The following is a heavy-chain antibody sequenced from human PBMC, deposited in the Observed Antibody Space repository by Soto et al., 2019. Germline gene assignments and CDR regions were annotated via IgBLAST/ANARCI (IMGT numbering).Heavy chain of an antibody. V-gene: IGHV1-46*02. J-gene: IGHJ6*02. Sequence: ASLKVSCKASGYTFNSYYMHWVRQAPGQGLEWMGIINPSGGSTSYAQKFQGRVTMTRDTSTSTVYMELSSLRSEDTAVYYCARVDSSGWYSYDYYYYGMDVWGQGTTVTVS. CDR1: GYTFNSYY. D-gene: IGHD6-19*01. CDR3: ARVDSSGWYSYDYYYYGMDV. CDR2: INPSGGST.